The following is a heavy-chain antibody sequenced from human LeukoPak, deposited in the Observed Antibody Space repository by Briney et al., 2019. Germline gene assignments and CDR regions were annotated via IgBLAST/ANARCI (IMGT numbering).Heavy chain of an antibody. CDR2: ISSSSTI. CDR3: AKPGYSSSWYIDY. Sequence: GGSLRLSCAASGFTFSSYSMNWVRQAPGKGLEWVSYISSSSTIYYADSVKGRFTISRDNAKNSLYLQMNSLRAEDTAVYYCAKPGYSSSWYIDYWGQGTLVTVSS. J-gene: IGHJ4*02. CDR1: GFTFSSYS. D-gene: IGHD6-13*01. V-gene: IGHV3-48*01.